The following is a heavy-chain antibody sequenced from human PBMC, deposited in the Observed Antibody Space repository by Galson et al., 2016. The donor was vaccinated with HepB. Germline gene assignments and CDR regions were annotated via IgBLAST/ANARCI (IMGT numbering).Heavy chain of an antibody. CDR3: ATGGPVVTATQVSGGGVTVHNAFDI. D-gene: IGHD2-21*02. J-gene: IGHJ3*02. Sequence: SLRLSCAASAFNFNNYDIHWVRQAPGKGLEWVTIISSDGTHQDYVDSVKGRFTISRDESTNTVSLQMNSLRLEDTATYYCATGGPVVTATQVSGGGVTVHNAFDIWGQGTMVTVSS. CDR2: ISSDGTHQ. V-gene: IGHV3-30*03. CDR1: AFNFNNYD.